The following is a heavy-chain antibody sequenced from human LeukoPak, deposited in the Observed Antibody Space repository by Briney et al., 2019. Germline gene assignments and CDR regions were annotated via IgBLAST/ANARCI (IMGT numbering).Heavy chain of an antibody. V-gene: IGHV3-23*01. CDR2: ISGSGGST. CDR3: AKGIVVVTAGPLDY. D-gene: IGHD2-21*02. CDR1: GFTFSNYG. Sequence: GGSLRLSCAASGFTFSNYGMSWVRQAPGKGLEWVSAISGSGGSTYYADSVKGRFTISRDNSKNTLYLQMNSLRAEDTAVYYCAKGIVVVTAGPLDYWGQGTLVTVSS. J-gene: IGHJ4*02.